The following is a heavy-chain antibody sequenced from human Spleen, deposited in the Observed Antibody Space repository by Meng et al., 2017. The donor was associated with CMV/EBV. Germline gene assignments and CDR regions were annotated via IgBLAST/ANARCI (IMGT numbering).Heavy chain of an antibody. CDR1: A. V-gene: IGHV6-1*01. Sequence: ASDWIRQSPSRGLEWLGRTYYRSKWYTDYALFVKSRITINPDTSKNQFSLQLTSVTPEDTAVYYCARGGDIVVVSPAIPLDYWGQGTLVTVSS. CDR2: TYYRSKWYT. D-gene: IGHD2-2*02. J-gene: IGHJ4*02. CDR3: ARGGDIVVVSPAIPLDY.